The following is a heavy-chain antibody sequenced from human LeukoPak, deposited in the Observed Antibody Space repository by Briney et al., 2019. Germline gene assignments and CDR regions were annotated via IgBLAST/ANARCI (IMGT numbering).Heavy chain of an antibody. V-gene: IGHV3-74*01. CDR3: ARGSDSSDWYSPFDH. CDR1: GFSFRTYW. D-gene: IGHD6-19*01. Sequence: GGSLRLSCAASGFSFRTYWMHWVRQAPGKGLVWVSRIKSDGSSTSYADSVKGRFTISRDNAKNTLYLQMNSLRAEDTAVYYCARGSDSSDWYSPFDHWGQGTLVTVSS. CDR2: IKSDGSST. J-gene: IGHJ4*02.